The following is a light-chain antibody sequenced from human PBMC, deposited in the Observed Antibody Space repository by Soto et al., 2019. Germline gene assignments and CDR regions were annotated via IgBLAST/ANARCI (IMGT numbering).Light chain of an antibody. CDR1: NSNIGRFT. Sequence: QSVPTQPPSVSGTPGQRVTISRSGSNSNIGRFTVNWYQHLPGMAPKVLIYTDNQRPSGVPDRFSGSKSGTSASLAISGLQSEDEADYYCVTWDESLNSRVFGTGTKVTVL. CDR3: VTWDESLNSRV. CDR2: TDN. J-gene: IGLJ1*01. V-gene: IGLV1-44*01.